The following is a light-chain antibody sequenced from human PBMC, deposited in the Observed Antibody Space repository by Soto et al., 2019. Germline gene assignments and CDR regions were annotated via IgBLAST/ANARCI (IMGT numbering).Light chain of an antibody. CDR3: QQSYSTPLT. V-gene: IGKV3-15*01. CDR2: GAS. Sequence: EFVMTQSPATLSVAPGERATLYCRASQSISTFLAWYQQKPGQAPRLLIYGASTRATGIPARFSGSGSGTDFTLTISSLQPEDFATYYCQQSYSTPLTFGQGTKVDIK. J-gene: IGKJ1*01. CDR1: QSISTF.